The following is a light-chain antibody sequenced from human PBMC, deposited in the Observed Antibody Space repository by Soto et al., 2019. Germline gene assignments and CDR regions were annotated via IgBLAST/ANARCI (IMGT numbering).Light chain of an antibody. Sequence: DIQMTQSPSSLSAYVGDRVTITCRASQYINTYLNWFQQKPGKAPELLIYAASSLQGGVPSRFSGSGSGTDFTLTISSLQPEDFATYYCQQSYSTPPTFGLGTKVEIK. V-gene: IGKV1-39*01. CDR1: QYINTY. CDR3: QQSYSTPPT. J-gene: IGKJ1*01. CDR2: AAS.